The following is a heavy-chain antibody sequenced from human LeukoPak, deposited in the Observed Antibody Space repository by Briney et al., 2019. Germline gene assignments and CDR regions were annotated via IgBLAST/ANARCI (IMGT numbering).Heavy chain of an antibody. CDR3: ARELPRTIFGVVIGY. V-gene: IGHV1-46*01. Sequence: ASVKVSCKASGYTFTSYYMHWVRQAPGQGLEWMGIINPSGGSTSYAQKFQGRVTMTRDMSTSTVYMELSSLRSEDTAVYYCARELPRTIFGVVIGYWGQGTLVTVSS. J-gene: IGHJ4*02. D-gene: IGHD3-3*01. CDR1: GYTFTSYY. CDR2: INPSGGST.